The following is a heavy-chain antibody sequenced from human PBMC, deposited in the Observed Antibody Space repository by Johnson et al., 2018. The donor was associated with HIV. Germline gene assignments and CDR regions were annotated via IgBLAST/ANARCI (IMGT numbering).Heavy chain of an antibody. CDR2: ISYDGSNK. D-gene: IGHD2-2*01. CDR1: GFTFSSYA. CDR3: ANTQIVVVPSAMDPFDI. Sequence: QVQLVESGGGVVQPGRSLILSCAASGFTFSSYAMHWVRQAPGKGLEWVAVISYDGSNKYYADSVKGRFTISRDNSKNTLYLQMNSLRAEDTAVYYCANTQIVVVPSAMDPFDIWGQGTMVSVSS. V-gene: IGHV3-30-3*01. J-gene: IGHJ3*02.